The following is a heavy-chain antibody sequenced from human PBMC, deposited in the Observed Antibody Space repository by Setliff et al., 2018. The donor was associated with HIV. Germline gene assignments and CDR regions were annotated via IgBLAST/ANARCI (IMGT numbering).Heavy chain of an antibody. J-gene: IGHJ4*01. D-gene: IGHD2-15*01. Sequence: GGSLRLSCGASGFTLSTYTMSWVRQAPGKGLEWVSVISGSGGSTFYADSVKGRFTISRDNSKNTLYLQMNGLRVDDTAVYYCARDGISGGAYPPYYFDYWGHGTLVTVSS. CDR2: ISGSGGST. CDR3: ARDGISGGAYPPYYFDY. CDR1: GFTLSTYT. V-gene: IGHV3-23*01.